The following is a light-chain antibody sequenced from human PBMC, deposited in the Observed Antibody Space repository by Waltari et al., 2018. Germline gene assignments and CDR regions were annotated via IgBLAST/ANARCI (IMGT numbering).Light chain of an antibody. CDR1: TSNIGSNT. CDR2: TNS. Sequence: QSVLTQPPSASGSPGQRVTISCSGSTSNIGSNTVNWYQQIPGTAPKLLIYTNSQRPSGVPYRLSGSKSGTSGFLAISGLQSEDEADYYCAAWDDGLNGWVFGGRTRVSVL. J-gene: IGLJ3*02. CDR3: AAWDDGLNGWV. V-gene: IGLV1-44*01.